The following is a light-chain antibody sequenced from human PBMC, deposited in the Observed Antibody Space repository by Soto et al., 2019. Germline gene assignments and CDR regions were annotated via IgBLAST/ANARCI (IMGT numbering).Light chain of an antibody. CDR2: LNSDGSH. CDR3: QTWGTGIRV. Sequence: VLTQSPYASASLGASVKLTCTLSSGHSSYAIAWHQQQPEKGPRYLMKLNSDGSHSKGDGIPDRFSGSSSGAERYLTISSLQSEDEADYYCQTWGTGIRVFGGGTKLTVL. V-gene: IGLV4-69*01. CDR1: SGHSSYA. J-gene: IGLJ3*02.